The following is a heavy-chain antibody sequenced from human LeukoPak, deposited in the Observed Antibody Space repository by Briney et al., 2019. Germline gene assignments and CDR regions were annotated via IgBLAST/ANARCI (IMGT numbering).Heavy chain of an antibody. D-gene: IGHD3-3*01. J-gene: IGHJ4*02. Sequence: GGSLRLSCATSGFTFSRYWMSWVRQAPGKGLEWVANIKHDGSEQYYGDSVKGRFTISGDNAKNSLYLQMNGLRAEDTAVYYCARDLPNDEIFAVVPLFDYWGQGTLVTVSS. CDR1: GFTFSRYW. CDR3: ARDLPNDEIFAVVPLFDY. CDR2: IKHDGSEQ. V-gene: IGHV3-7*01.